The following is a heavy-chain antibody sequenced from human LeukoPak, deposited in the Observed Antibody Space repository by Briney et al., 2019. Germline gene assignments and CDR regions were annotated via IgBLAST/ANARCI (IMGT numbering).Heavy chain of an antibody. CDR2: IYTSGST. Sequence: SETLSLTCTVSGGSISSYYWSWIRQPAGKGLEWIGRIYTSGSTNYNPSLKSRVTISVDTSKNQFSLKLSSVTAADTAVYYCASTYVSARGDWFDPWGQGTLVTVSS. CDR1: GGSISSYY. J-gene: IGHJ5*02. V-gene: IGHV4-4*07. CDR3: ASTYVSARGDWFDP. D-gene: IGHD3-10*01.